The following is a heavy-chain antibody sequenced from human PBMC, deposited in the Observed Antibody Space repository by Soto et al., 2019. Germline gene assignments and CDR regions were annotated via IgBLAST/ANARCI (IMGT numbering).Heavy chain of an antibody. CDR2: IIPILGIA. V-gene: IGHV1-69*04. CDR1: GYTFTSYG. D-gene: IGHD3-9*01. Sequence: SVKVSCKASGYTFTSYGISWVRQAPGQGLEWMGRIIPILGIANYAQKFQGRVTITADKSTSTAYMELSSLRSEDTAVYYCARQRPGGILTCHTPPQGLFVPWAQGTLVPVSS. J-gene: IGHJ5*02. CDR3: ARQRPGGILTCHTPPQGLFVP.